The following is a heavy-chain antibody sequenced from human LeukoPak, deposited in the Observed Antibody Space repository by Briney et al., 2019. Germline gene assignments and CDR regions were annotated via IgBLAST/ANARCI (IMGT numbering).Heavy chain of an antibody. D-gene: IGHD2-15*01. Sequence: SETLALTCAVYGGSFSGYYWSWIRQPPGKGLEWIGEINHSGSTNYNPSLKSRVTISVDTSKNQFSLKLSSVTAADTAVYYCARGPHQYCSGGSCYQFVYWGQGTLVTVSS. CDR3: ARGPHQYCSGGSCYQFVY. V-gene: IGHV4-34*01. J-gene: IGHJ4*02. CDR2: INHSGST. CDR1: GGSFSGYY.